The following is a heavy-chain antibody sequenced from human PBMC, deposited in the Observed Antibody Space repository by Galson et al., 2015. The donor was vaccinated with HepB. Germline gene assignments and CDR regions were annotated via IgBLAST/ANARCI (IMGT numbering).Heavy chain of an antibody. V-gene: IGHV1-46*03. CDR3: ATSPATAAAGGGDFDY. D-gene: IGHD6-13*01. CDR1: GYTFTSYY. Sequence: SVKVSCKASGYTFTSYYMHWVRQAPGQGLEWMGIINPSGGSTSYAQKFQGRVTMTRDTSTSTVYMELSSLRSEDTAVYYCATSPATAAAGGGDFDYWGQGTLVTVSS. CDR2: INPSGGST. J-gene: IGHJ4*02.